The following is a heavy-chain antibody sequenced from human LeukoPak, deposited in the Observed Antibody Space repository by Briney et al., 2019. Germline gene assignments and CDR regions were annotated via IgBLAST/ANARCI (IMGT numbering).Heavy chain of an antibody. CDR2: IYISGST. V-gene: IGHV4-61*02. CDR1: GGSISSGTYY. Sequence: SQTLSLTCTVSGGSISSGTYYWSWIRQPAGTGLEWIGRIYISGSTNYNPSLKSRATISLDTSKNQFSLKLSSVTAADTAVYYCARDMMVRGVIDQNWFDPWGQGTLVTVSS. CDR3: ARDMMVRGVIDQNWFDP. D-gene: IGHD3-10*01. J-gene: IGHJ5*02.